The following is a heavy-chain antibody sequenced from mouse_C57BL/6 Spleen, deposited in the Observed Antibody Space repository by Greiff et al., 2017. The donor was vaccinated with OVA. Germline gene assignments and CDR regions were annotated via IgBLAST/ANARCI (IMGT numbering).Heavy chain of an antibody. Sequence: QVQLQQPGAELVMPGASVKLSCKASGYTFTSYWMHWVKQRPGQGLEWIGEIDPSDSYTKYNQKFKGKSTLTVDKSSSTAYMQLSSLTSEDSAVYYCARSETAQATDYWGQGTTLTVSS. D-gene: IGHD3-2*02. CDR1: GYTFTSYW. V-gene: IGHV1-69*01. CDR3: ARSETAQATDY. CDR2: IDPSDSYT. J-gene: IGHJ2*01.